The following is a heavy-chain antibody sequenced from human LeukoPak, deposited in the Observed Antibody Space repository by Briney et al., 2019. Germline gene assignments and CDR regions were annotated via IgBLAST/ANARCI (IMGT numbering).Heavy chain of an antibody. Sequence: GASVNVSCKCSVYTFNQFYMHWVRQAPGQGVEWMGLINPITGDTTYAQRFHGRLTMTRDTSISTAYMELSSLRSDDTAVYFCARDRSLKVYYMDVWGRGTTVIISS. V-gene: IGHV1-2*02. CDR2: INPITGDT. CDR1: VYTFNQFY. CDR3: ARDRSLKVYYMDV. J-gene: IGHJ6*03.